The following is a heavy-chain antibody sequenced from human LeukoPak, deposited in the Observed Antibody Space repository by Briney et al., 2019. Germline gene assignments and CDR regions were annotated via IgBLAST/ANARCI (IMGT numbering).Heavy chain of an antibody. CDR2: IIPIFGTA. CDR3: ARDTHWFDP. CDR1: GGTFISYS. Sequence: SVKVSCKASGGTFISYSMSWVRQAPGQGPEWMGGIIPIFGTANYAQKFQGRVTITTDESTNTAYMELSSLRSEDTAVYYCARDTHWFDPWGQGTLVTVSS. V-gene: IGHV1-69*05. J-gene: IGHJ5*02.